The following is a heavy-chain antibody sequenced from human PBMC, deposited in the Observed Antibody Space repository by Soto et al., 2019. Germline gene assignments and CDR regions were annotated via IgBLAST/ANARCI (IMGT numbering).Heavy chain of an antibody. D-gene: IGHD1-20*01. Sequence: LSRTCTVSSGSISVTNVFWGWVRQPPGKGLEWIGNVDYSGTAYFSPSLATRVTFHVDTSKNQFSLTLYSVTAADTAVYYCARITGRHLDYWGQGIMVTVSS. CDR3: ARITGRHLDY. J-gene: IGHJ4*02. CDR2: VDYSGTA. CDR1: SGSISVTNVF. V-gene: IGHV4-39*01.